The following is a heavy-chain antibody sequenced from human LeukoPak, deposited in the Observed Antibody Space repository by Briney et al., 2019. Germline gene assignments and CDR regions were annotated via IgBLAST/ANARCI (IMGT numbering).Heavy chain of an antibody. CDR1: GFTFNNYA. D-gene: IGHD2-21*02. V-gene: IGHV3-23*01. CDR2: VDGTGNKT. J-gene: IGHJ4*02. CDR3: AKKSRVTSPGNYFDY. Sequence: GGSLRLSCAASGFTFNNYAMNWVRQAPGKGLEWVSVVDGTGNKTFYADSVKGRFTISRDNSKNTLYLQMNSLRAEDTAIYFCAKKSRVTSPGNYFDYWGQGILVTVSS.